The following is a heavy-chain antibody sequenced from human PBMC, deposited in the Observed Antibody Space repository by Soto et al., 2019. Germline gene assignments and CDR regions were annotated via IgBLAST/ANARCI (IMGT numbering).Heavy chain of an antibody. Sequence: PSETLSPTCTVSGASLSGYHWSLIPPSPGKGLECLGYISYSGATNYNPSLKSRVTMSIDTSKNQFSLQLNSVTAADTAVYYCARGFAIDWYTYYFDYWGQGPLVTVSS. D-gene: IGHD3-9*01. CDR1: GASLSGYH. V-gene: IGHV4-59*08. J-gene: IGHJ4*02. CDR3: ARGFAIDWYTYYFDY. CDR2: ISYSGAT.